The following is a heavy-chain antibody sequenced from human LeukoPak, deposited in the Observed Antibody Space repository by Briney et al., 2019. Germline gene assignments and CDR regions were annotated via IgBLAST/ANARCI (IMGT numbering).Heavy chain of an antibody. CDR2: INPNSGGS. CDR1: GYTFTGYY. CDR3: ASRPDQLLLFFYDY. Sequence: ASVKVSCKASGYTFTGYYIHWVRQAPGQGLEWMGWINPNSGGSNYAQKFQDRVTMTRDTSINTVYMELRSLRSDDTAVYYCASRPDQLLLFFYDYWGQGTLVTVSS. D-gene: IGHD2/OR15-2a*01. J-gene: IGHJ4*02. V-gene: IGHV1-2*02.